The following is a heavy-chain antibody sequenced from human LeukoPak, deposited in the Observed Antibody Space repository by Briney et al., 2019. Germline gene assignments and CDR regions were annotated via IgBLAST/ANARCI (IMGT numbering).Heavy chain of an antibody. CDR2: INPNSGVA. CDR1: GYTFTSYY. CDR3: ARNWVAVAVVGVRYDAFDI. Sequence: ASVKVSCKASGYTFTSYYMHWVRQAPGQGLEWMGWINPNSGVADYAQKFQGRVTMTRDTSINTAYMELSRLTFDDTAVYYCARNWVAVAVVGVRYDAFDIWGQGTMVTVSS. V-gene: IGHV1-2*02. J-gene: IGHJ3*02. D-gene: IGHD6-19*01.